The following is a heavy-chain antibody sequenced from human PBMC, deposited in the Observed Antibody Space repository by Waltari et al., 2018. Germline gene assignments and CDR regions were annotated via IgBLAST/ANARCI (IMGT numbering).Heavy chain of an antibody. J-gene: IGHJ4*02. V-gene: IGHV4-59*01. CDR2: IDYSGST. CDR1: ADSFNDYY. D-gene: IGHD1-1*01. Sequence: QVQLQESGPGLVKPSETLSLLCTISADSFNDYYWCWIRQPPGKGLEWLGYIDYSGSTDSSPSFKSRVTMSIDTSKNQFSLNLSSVSAADTAVYYCARDEATGYFDSWGQGTLVTVSS. CDR3: ARDEATGYFDS.